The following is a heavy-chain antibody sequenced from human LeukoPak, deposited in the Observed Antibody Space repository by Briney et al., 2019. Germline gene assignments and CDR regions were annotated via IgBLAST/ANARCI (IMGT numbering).Heavy chain of an antibody. J-gene: IGHJ4*02. CDR2: IYSGGST. CDR1: GFTVSSNY. Sequence: TGGSLRLSCAASGFTVSSNYMSWVRQAPGKGLEWVSVIYSGGSTYYADSVKGRFTISRDNSKNTLYLQMNSLRAEDTAVYYCAKPSDDFWSGFDYWGQGTLVTVSS. CDR3: AKPSDDFWSGFDY. V-gene: IGHV3-53*01. D-gene: IGHD3-3*01.